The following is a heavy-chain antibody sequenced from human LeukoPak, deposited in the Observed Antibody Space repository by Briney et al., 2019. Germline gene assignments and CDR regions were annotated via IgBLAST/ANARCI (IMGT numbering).Heavy chain of an antibody. CDR2: INPNSGVT. J-gene: IGHJ3*02. CDR1: GYTLTGNY. Sequence: ASVKVSCRASGYTLTGNYMHWVRQAPGQGLEWLGRINPNSGVTNYAQKFQGRVTMTRDTYIGTAYMELNRLRFDDTALYYCARGLAYSSSGAFDIWGQGTMVTVSS. V-gene: IGHV1-2*06. CDR3: ARGLAYSSSGAFDI. D-gene: IGHD6-6*01.